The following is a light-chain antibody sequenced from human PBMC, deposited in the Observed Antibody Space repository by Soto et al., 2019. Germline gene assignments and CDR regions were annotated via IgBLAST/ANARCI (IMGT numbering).Light chain of an antibody. V-gene: IGKV1-12*02. CDR2: AIS. CDR3: QEANSFT. J-gene: IGKJ4*01. CDR1: QPVSSW. Sequence: DLQMTQSPSSVSASVGDRVTITCRASQPVSSWLAWYQQKPGEAPKLLIYAISSLQTGVPSRFSGSGSEKDFTLTISSLQPEDFASYYCQEANSFTFGGGTKVEIK.